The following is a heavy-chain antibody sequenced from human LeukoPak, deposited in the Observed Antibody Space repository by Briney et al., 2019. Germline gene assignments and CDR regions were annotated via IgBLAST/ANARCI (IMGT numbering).Heavy chain of an antibody. CDR3: ARDRVGWSGDLELIDY. D-gene: IGHD3-3*01. CDR2: IYYSGST. CDR1: GGSISSGDYY. J-gene: IGHJ4*02. Sequence: TSQTLSLTCTVSGGSISSGDYYWSWIRQPPGKGLEWIGYIYYSGSTYYNPSLKSRVTISVDTSKNQFSLKLSSVTAADTAVYYCARDRVGWSGDLELIDYWGQGTLVTVSS. V-gene: IGHV4-30-4*01.